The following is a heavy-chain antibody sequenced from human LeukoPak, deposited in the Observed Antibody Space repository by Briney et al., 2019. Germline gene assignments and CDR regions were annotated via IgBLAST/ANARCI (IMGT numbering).Heavy chain of an antibody. CDR3: ARALATSRIVGAAPFDY. J-gene: IGHJ4*02. CDR2: IIPMFGTA. D-gene: IGHD1-26*01. CDR1: GGTFSSYE. V-gene: IGHV1-69*06. Sequence: ASVKVSCKASGGTFSSYEISWVRQAPGQGLEWMGGIIPMFGTAKYAQKFQGRVTITADKSTSTAYMELSSLRSEDTAVYYCARALATSRIVGAAPFDYWGQGTLVTVSS.